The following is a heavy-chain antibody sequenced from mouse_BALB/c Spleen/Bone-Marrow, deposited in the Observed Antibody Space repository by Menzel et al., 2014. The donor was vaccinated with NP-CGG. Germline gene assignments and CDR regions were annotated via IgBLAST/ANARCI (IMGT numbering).Heavy chain of an antibody. V-gene: IGHV1-4*01. D-gene: IGHD2-3*01. CDR1: GYTFTSYT. Sequence: QVQLNQSGAELARPGASVKMSCKASGYTFTSYTMHWIKQRPGQGLEWIGYIDPSSGYSNYNLKFKDKAALTADITASTDYRQLSSQTSEDYAVYYCATYDGYYNWYFDVWGAGTTVTVSS. CDR3: ATYDGYYNWYFDV. CDR2: IDPSSGYS. J-gene: IGHJ1*01.